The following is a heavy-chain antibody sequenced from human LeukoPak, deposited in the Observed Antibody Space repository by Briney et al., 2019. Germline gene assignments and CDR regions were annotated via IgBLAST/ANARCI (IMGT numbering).Heavy chain of an antibody. CDR1: GFSFRSYA. D-gene: IGHD1-7*01. CDR2: ISGSGANT. CDR3: AKLGGPYNWDYAGLNYMDV. Sequence: PGGSLRLSCAASGFSFRSYAMTWVRQAPGKGLEWVSGISGSGANTYYADSVKGRFTISRDNSKDTLYLQMNSMRAEDTDIYYCAKLGGPYNWDYAGLNYMDVWGKGTTFTVSS. J-gene: IGHJ6*03. V-gene: IGHV3-23*01.